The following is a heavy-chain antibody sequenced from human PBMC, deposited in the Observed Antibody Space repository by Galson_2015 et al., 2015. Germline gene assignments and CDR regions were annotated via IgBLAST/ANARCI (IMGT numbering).Heavy chain of an antibody. D-gene: IGHD2-2*01. V-gene: IGHV3-13*01. CDR1: GFTFSSYD. Sequence: SLRLSCAASGFTFSSYDMHWVRQVTGKGLEWVSAIGTAGDTYYPGSVKGRFTISRESAKNSLYLQMNSLRAGDTAVYYCARGGGYCSSTSCRASNYYMDVWGKGTTVTVSS. CDR2: IGTAGDT. CDR3: ARGGGYCSSTSCRASNYYMDV. J-gene: IGHJ6*03.